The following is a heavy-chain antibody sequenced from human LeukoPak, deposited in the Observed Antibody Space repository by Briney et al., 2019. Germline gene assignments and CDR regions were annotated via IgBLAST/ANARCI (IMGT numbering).Heavy chain of an antibody. V-gene: IGHV1-18*01. CDR3: AREGGVGPTAPPDYYSYQMDV. Sequence: GASVKLSFTASGYTFTSCGISWVWQAPGQGLEWMGWISVYNGNTNYAQSLQGRVTMTTDTSTSTAYMELRSLRSDDTAVYYCAREGGVGPTAPPDYYSYQMDVWGKGTTVTVSS. CDR2: ISVYNGNT. J-gene: IGHJ6*03. D-gene: IGHD1-26*01. CDR1: GYTFTSCG.